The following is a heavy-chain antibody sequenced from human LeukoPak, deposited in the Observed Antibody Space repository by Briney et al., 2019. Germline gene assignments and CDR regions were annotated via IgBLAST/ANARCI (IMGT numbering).Heavy chain of an antibody. CDR2: IKPDGTEK. CDR1: GFAFSTHW. D-gene: IGHD3-22*01. Sequence: GGSLRLSCTASGFAFSTHWMAWVRQVPGKGLEWMANIKPDGTEKYYVDSVKGRFTISRDNAKNSLYLQMSSLRAEDTAVYYCALIDAFDIWGRGTPVTVSS. CDR3: ALIDAFDI. J-gene: IGHJ3*02. V-gene: IGHV3-7*01.